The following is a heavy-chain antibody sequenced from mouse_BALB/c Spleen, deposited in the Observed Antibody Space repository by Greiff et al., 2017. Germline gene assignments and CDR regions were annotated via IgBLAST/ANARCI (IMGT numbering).Heavy chain of an antibody. CDR3: TRSDYGYDVYYAMDY. D-gene: IGHD2-2*01. Sequence: EVQLQQSGPELVKPGASVKISCKASGYSFTGYYMHWVKQSHVKSLEWIGRINPYNGATSFNQNFKDKASLTVDKSSSTAYMELHSLTSEDSAVYYCTRSDYGYDVYYAMDYWGQGTSVTVSS. J-gene: IGHJ4*01. CDR2: INPYNGAT. CDR1: GYSFTGYY. V-gene: IGHV1-31*01.